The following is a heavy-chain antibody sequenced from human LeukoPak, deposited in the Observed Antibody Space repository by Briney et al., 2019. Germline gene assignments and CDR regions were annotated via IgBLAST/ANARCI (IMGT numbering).Heavy chain of an antibody. CDR2: ISGSGSGT. V-gene: IGHV3-23*01. CDR1: GLTFSTYG. Sequence: PGGSLRLSRAASGLTFSTYGMSWVRQAPGKGLEWVSTISGSGSGTYYADSVKGRFIVSRDNSKNTLYLQLNRLRVEDTAVYYCAKEHDLWHEEGNWFDPWGQGTLVTVSS. J-gene: IGHJ5*02. D-gene: IGHD3-3*01. CDR3: AKEHDLWHEEGNWFDP.